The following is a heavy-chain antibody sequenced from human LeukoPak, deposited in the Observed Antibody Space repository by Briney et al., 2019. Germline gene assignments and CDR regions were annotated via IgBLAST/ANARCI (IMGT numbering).Heavy chain of an antibody. CDR3: TTVVVPWRFVFDS. Sequence: GGSLRLSCAASGFTFSSYAMSWVRQAPGKGLEWVGRIKSTTEGGTTHYAEPVKGRFTISRDESRNLLYLEMSSLKTEDTAMYYCTTVVVPWRFVFDSWGLGTLVAVSS. CDR2: IKSTTEGGTT. J-gene: IGHJ4*02. D-gene: IGHD2-15*01. V-gene: IGHV3-15*01. CDR1: GFTFSSYA.